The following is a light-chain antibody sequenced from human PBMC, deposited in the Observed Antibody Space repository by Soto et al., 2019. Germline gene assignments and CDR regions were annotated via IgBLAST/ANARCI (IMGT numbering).Light chain of an antibody. CDR2: DAS. J-gene: IGKJ5*01. V-gene: IGKV3-11*01. Sequence: EIVLTQSPATLSLSPGERATLSCRASQSVSSYLAWYQQKPAQAPRLLIYDASNRATGIPARFGGSGSGTDFTLTISSLAPEDFAVYYCQQRSNWPITFGQGTRLEMK. CDR3: QQRSNWPIT. CDR1: QSVSSY.